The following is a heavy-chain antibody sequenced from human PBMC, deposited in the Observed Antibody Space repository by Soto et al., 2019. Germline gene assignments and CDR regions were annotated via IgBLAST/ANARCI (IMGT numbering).Heavy chain of an antibody. J-gene: IGHJ6*02. CDR3: ARDCYLGSSWNYYYYGMDV. CDR2: ISYDGSNK. Sequence: PGGSLRLSCAASGFTFSSYAMHWVRQAPGKGLEWVAVISYDGSNKYYADPVKGRFTISRDNSKNTLYLQMNSLRAEDTAVYYCARDCYLGSSWNYYYYGMDVWGQGTTVTVSS. D-gene: IGHD6-6*01. CDR1: GFTFSSYA. V-gene: IGHV3-30-3*01.